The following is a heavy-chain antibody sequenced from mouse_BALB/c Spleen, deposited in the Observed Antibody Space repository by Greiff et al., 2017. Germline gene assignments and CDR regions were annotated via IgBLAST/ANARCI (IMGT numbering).Heavy chain of an antibody. V-gene: IGHV1-54*01. CDR3: ARSSYGNYVYAMDY. J-gene: IGHJ4*01. Sequence: VQLVESGAELVRPGTSVKVSCKASGYAFTNYLIEWVKQRPGQGLEWIGVINPGSGGTNYNEKFKGKATLTADKSSSTAYMQLSSLTSDDSAVYFCARSSYGNYVYAMDYWGQGTSVTVSS. CDR1: GYAFTNYL. CDR2: INPGSGGT. D-gene: IGHD2-1*01.